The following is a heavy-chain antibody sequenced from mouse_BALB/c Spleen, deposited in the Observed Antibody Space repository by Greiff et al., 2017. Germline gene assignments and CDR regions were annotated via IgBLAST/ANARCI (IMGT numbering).Heavy chain of an antibody. V-gene: IGHV2-6-4*01. CDR2: IWDGGST. D-gene: IGHD4-1*01. J-gene: IGHJ4*01. CDR3: ARGLGQERNAMDY. Sequence: QVHLQQSGPGLVAPSQSLSITCTVSGFSLSRYSVHWVRQPPGKGLEWLGMIWDGGSTDYKSALKSRLSISKDNSKRQVFLKMNSLQTDDTAMYYCARGLGQERNAMDYWGQGTSVTVSS. CDR1: GFSLSRYS.